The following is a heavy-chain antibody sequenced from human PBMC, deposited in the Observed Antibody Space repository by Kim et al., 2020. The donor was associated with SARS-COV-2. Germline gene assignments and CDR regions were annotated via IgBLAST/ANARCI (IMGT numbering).Heavy chain of an antibody. J-gene: IGHJ4*02. V-gene: IGHV4-39*01. Sequence: NPSPPSRVGISRGTSKNQFSLKLNSVTAADTAVYYCARHASPLRKFDFDYWGQGTLVTVSS. D-gene: IGHD4-17*01. CDR3: ARHASPLRKFDFDY.